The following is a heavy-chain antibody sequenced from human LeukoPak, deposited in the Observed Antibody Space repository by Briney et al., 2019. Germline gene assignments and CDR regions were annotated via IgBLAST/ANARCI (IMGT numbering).Heavy chain of an antibody. V-gene: IGHV1-2*02. D-gene: IGHD3-22*01. J-gene: IGHJ3*02. Sequence: ASVKVSCKASGYTFTGYYMHWVRQAPGQGLEWMGWINPNSGGTNYAQKFQGRVTMTRDTSISTAYMELSSLRSEDTAVYYCARIRENYYDSSGYSGGYAFDIWGQGTMVTVSS. CDR3: ARIRENYYDSSGYSGGYAFDI. CDR2: INPNSGGT. CDR1: GYTFTGYY.